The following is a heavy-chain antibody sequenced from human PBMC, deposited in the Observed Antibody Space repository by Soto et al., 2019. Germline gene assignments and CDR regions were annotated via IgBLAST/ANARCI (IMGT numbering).Heavy chain of an antibody. Sequence: SETLSLTCTVSNGSISNFYWNWIRQSAGKGLEWIGRIHGSGSATYNPSLRSRVTMSVHTSKNQFSLKVNSVTGADTAVYYCASSSHKESWFDPWGQGTLVTVYS. J-gene: IGHJ5*02. CDR1: NGSISNFY. CDR2: IHGSGSA. V-gene: IGHV4-4*07. D-gene: IGHD6-13*01. CDR3: ASSSHKESWFDP.